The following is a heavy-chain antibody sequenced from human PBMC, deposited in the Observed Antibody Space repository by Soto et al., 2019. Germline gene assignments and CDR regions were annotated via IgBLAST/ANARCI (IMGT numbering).Heavy chain of an antibody. CDR3: VAELYSGGGCCSFDF. CDR2: IIVVSGRT. Sequence: ASVKVSCKTSGFTFTNSAVQWVRQARGQRLEWIGWIIVVSGRTNYAREVQERVTISRDTSTATAYMELSGLRSADTAVYYCVAELYSGGGCCSFDFWVQGTMVTVSS. V-gene: IGHV1-58*01. CDR1: GFTFTNSA. D-gene: IGHD2-21*02. J-gene: IGHJ3*01.